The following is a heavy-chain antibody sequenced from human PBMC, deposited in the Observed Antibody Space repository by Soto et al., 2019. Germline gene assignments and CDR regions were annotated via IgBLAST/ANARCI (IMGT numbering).Heavy chain of an antibody. Sequence: GGSLRLSCAVSGFSFSSAWMTWIRQAPGKGLERVAIMNEDGSERYYVDSVKGRFTISRDNAKNALFLQMNSLRVEDTAVYFCARARAYSRFDYWGPGSLVTVSS. D-gene: IGHD4-4*01. CDR1: GFSFSSAW. CDR2: MNEDGSER. J-gene: IGHJ4*02. CDR3: ARARAYSRFDY. V-gene: IGHV3-7*03.